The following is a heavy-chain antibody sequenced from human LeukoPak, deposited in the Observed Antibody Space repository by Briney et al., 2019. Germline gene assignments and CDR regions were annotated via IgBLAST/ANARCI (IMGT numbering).Heavy chain of an antibody. CDR2: INHSGST. CDR3: ARGVFDYMDV. J-gene: IGHJ6*03. V-gene: IGHV4-34*01. D-gene: IGHD3-16*01. CDR1: GGSFSGYY. Sequence: TSETLSLTCAVYGGSFSGYYWSWIRQPPGKGLEWIGEINHSGSTNYNPSLKSRVTISVDTSKNQFSLKLSSVTAADTAVYYCARGVFDYMDVWGKGTTVTVSS.